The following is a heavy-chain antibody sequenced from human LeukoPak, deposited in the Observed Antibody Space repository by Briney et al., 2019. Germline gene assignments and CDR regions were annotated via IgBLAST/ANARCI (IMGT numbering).Heavy chain of an antibody. CDR2: IYPGDSDT. V-gene: IGHV5-51*01. Sequence: GESLKISCKGSGYSFTSYWIGWVRQMPGKGLEWMGIIYPGDSDTRYSPSLQGQVTISADKSISTAYLQWSSLKASDTAMYYCARRYYYGSGSSYFDYWGQGTLVTVSP. J-gene: IGHJ4*02. CDR3: ARRYYYGSGSSYFDY. CDR1: GYSFTSYW. D-gene: IGHD3-10*01.